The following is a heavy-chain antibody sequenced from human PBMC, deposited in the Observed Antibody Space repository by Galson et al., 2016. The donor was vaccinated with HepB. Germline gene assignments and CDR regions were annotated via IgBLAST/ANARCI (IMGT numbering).Heavy chain of an antibody. D-gene: IGHD6-19*01. CDR2: LTGSGGSI. J-gene: IGHJ4*02. CDR3: AKDSTGAVADPSPLDS. V-gene: IGHV3-23*01. Sequence: SLRLSCAGSGFTFRNYAMSWVRQAPGKGLEWVSGLTGSGGSIYYADSVKGRSTISRDNSMNTVSLQMNSLRVEDAAIYYCAKDSTGAVADPSPLDSWGQGTPVTVSS. CDR1: GFTFRNYA.